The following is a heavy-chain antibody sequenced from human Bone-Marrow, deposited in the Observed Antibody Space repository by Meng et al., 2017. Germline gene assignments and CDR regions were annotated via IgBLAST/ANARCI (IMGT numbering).Heavy chain of an antibody. V-gene: IGHV1-2*02. Sequence: ASVKVSCKASGYTFTGYYMHWVRQAPGQGLEWMGWINPNSGGTNYAQKFQGRVTMTRDTSISTAYMELSRLRSDDTAVYYCAREPYCSGGSCYSDDYYYYYGMDVWGQGTTVTVSS. CDR3: AREPYCSGGSCYSDDYYYYYGMDV. CDR1: GYTFTGYY. CDR2: INPNSGGT. D-gene: IGHD2-15*01. J-gene: IGHJ6*02.